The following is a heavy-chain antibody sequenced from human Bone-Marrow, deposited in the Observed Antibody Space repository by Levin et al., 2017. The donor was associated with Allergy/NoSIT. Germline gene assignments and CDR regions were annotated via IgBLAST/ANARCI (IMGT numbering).Heavy chain of an antibody. Sequence: SETLSLTCTVSGGSISSTSYYWGWIRQPPGKGLEWIGTIYYGGTSYYNPSLKSRVTISVDTSKNQFSLNLSSVTATDTAVYYCAALYGDLDNWFDPWGQGTLVTVSS. CDR1: GGSISSTSYY. CDR2: IYYGGTS. CDR3: AALYGDLDNWFDP. J-gene: IGHJ5*02. D-gene: IGHD4-17*01. V-gene: IGHV4-39*01.